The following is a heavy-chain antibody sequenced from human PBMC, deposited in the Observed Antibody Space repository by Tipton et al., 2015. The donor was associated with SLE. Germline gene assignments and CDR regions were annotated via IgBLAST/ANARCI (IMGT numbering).Heavy chain of an antibody. J-gene: IGHJ6*03. CDR1: GGSISSDYYY. D-gene: IGHD7-27*01. CDR3: ARSRIGLGYNFDMDV. Sequence: TLSLTCTFSGGSISSDYYYWGWIRQPPGKELEWIGSIYYSGSTYYNPSLKSRVTMSVDTSKNHFSLRLSSVTAADTAVYYCARSRIGLGYNFDMDVWGKGTTVTVSS. V-gene: IGHV4-39*07. CDR2: IYYSGST.